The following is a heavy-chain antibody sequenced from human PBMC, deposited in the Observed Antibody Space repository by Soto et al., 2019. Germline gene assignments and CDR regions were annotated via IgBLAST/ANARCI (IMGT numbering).Heavy chain of an antibody. J-gene: IGHJ4*02. V-gene: IGHV3-9*01. Sequence: EVQLVESGGGLVQPGRSLRLSCAASGFTFDDYAMHWVRQAPGKGLAWVSGSSWNSGSIGYADSVKGRFTISTDNAKNSMYLQMNSLSDDDTALYYCAKEGTYYDYILGSYRYTPWFDYWFQGTLVTLSS. CDR1: GFTFDDYA. CDR2: SSWNSGSI. D-gene: IGHD3-16*02. CDR3: AKEGTYYDYILGSYRYTPWFDY.